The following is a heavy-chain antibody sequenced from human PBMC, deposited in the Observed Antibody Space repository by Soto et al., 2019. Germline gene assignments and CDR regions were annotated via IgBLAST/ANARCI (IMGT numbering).Heavy chain of an antibody. CDR2: ISSRSDTL. CDR1: GFTFSAYA. D-gene: IGHD2-15*01. J-gene: IGHJ6*02. Sequence: QAVGSLRLSCEGSGFTFSAYAMNWVRQAPGKGLEWVSYISSRSDTLYYADSVKGRFTISRDNAKNSVYLQVNNLRDEDTAVYYCARDWDIVILSVPIPNYNYGMDVWGQGTTVTVSS. CDR3: ARDWDIVILSVPIPNYNYGMDV. V-gene: IGHV3-48*02.